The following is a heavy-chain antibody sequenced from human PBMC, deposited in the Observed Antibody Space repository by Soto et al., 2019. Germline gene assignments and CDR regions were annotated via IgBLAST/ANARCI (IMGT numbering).Heavy chain of an antibody. J-gene: IGHJ4*02. CDR3: TTGGMVGAIQVLWGYLDY. D-gene: IGHD1-26*01. CDR2: IKRKSDGGTA. Sequence: SVSNAWMNWVRQAPGKGLEWVGRIKRKSDGGTADYAAPVKGRFTISRDDSKNTLYLQMISLKTEDTGIYYCTTGGMVGAIQVLWGYLDYWGQGNLVTVSS. V-gene: IGHV3-15*07. CDR1: SVSNAW.